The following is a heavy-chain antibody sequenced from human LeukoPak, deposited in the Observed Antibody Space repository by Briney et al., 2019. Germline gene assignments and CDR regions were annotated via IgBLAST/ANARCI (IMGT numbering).Heavy chain of an antibody. CDR1: GYTFTSYA. D-gene: IGHD6-13*01. V-gene: IGHV7-4-1*02. CDR3: ARGRGAAAGTSGYYYYYMDV. Sequence: ASVKVSCKASGYTFTSYAMNWVRQAPGQGLEWMRWTNTNTGNPTYAQGFTGRFVFSLDTSVSTAYLQISSLKAEDTAVYYCARGRGAAAGTSGYYYYYMDVWGKGTTVTVSS. CDR2: TNTNTGNP. J-gene: IGHJ6*03.